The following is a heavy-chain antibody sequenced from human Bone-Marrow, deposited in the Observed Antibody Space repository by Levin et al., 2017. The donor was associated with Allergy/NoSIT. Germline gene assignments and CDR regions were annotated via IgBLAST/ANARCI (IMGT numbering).Heavy chain of an antibody. D-gene: IGHD4-23*01. J-gene: IGHJ4*02. CDR2: TYHSGGT. CDR3: ARYDYGGDFYYFDH. V-gene: IGHV4-61*01. CDR1: GGSVSSGTYY. Sequence: SETLSLTCTVSGGSVSSGTYYWSWIRQIPGTGLEWIGYTYHSGGTNYNPSLKSRVTIPLDTSKNQFSLQLSSVTAADTAVYYCARYDYGGDFYYFDHWGQGILVTVSS.